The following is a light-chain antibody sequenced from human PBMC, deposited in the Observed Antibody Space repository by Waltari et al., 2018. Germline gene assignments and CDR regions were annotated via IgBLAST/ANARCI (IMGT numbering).Light chain of an antibody. CDR3: QQYDDLPYS. CDR1: QGINSW. V-gene: IGKV1D-16*01. J-gene: IGKJ2*03. Sequence: DIQMTQSPFSLSASVGDKVTITCHASQGINSWLAWYQQKPGNDPKPLIYAASSLQTGVPSRFSGSGSGTDYTLTISSLQPEDFATYYCQQYDDLPYSFGLGTKVGIK. CDR2: AAS.